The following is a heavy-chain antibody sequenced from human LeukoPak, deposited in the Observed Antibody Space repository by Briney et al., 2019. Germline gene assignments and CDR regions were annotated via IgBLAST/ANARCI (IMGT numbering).Heavy chain of an antibody. V-gene: IGHV4-59*12. Sequence: PSVTLSRTCTASVGSISSYYWSWIRQPPGKALEWIGYIYYSRNTNYNPSLKSRVTISVDKSKNQFSLKLTSVTAADTAVYYCARGFSSNWYVDPWGQGTLVTVSS. CDR3: ARGFSSNWYVDP. J-gene: IGHJ5*02. D-gene: IGHD6-13*01. CDR2: IYYSRNT. CDR1: VGSISSYY.